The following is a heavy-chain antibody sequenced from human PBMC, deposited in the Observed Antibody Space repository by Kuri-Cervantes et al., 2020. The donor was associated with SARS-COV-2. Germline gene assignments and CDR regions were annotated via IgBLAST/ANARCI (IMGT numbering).Heavy chain of an antibody. CDR1: GFTFSSYS. J-gene: IGHJ1*01. D-gene: IGHD2-8*01. V-gene: IGHV3-21*01. CDR2: ISSSSSYI. CDR3: ARDFPAYCTNGVCYSEYFQH. Sequence: GGSLRLSCAASGFTFSSYSMNWVRQAPGKGLEWVSSISSSSSYICYADSVKGRFTISRDNAKNSLYLQMNSLRAEDTAVYYCARDFPAYCTNGVCYSEYFQHWGQGTLVTVSS.